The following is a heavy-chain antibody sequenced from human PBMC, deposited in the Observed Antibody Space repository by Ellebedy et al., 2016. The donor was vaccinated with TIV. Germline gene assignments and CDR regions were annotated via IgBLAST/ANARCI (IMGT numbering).Heavy chain of an antibody. D-gene: IGHD6-25*01. Sequence: SETLSLTCTVSGGSISSSSYYWGWIRQSPGNGLEWIGSIYRTGSTYYNPPLKSRVTISVDTSKNQFSLKLSSVTAADTSVYYGARAGVGGGYPTGGFDYWGQGTLVTVSS. V-gene: IGHV4-39*07. CDR3: ARAGVGGGYPTGGFDY. CDR1: GGSISSSSYY. J-gene: IGHJ4*02. CDR2: IYRTGST.